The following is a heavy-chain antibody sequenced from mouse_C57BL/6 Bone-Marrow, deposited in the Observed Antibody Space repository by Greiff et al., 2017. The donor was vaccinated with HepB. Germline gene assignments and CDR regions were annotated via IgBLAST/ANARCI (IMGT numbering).Heavy chain of an antibody. V-gene: IGHV1-64*01. CDR3: AREGAYYYGSSYEFAY. J-gene: IGHJ3*01. Sequence: QVQLKESGAELVKPGASVKLSCKASGYTFTSYWMHWVKQRPGQGLEWIGMIHPNSGSTNYNEKFKSKATLTVDKSSSTAYMQLSSLTSEDSAVYYCAREGAYYYGSSYEFAYWGQGTLVTVSA. CDR1: GYTFTSYW. CDR2: IHPNSGST. D-gene: IGHD1-1*01.